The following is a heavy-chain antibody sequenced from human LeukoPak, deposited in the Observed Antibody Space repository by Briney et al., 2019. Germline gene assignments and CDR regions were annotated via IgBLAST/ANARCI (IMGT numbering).Heavy chain of an antibody. Sequence: PSETLSLTCTVSGGSISGSSYYWGWIRQPPGKGLEWIGSIHYSGSTYYNPSLKSRVTISVDTSKNQFSLKLSSVTAADTAVYYCAREAYAGVFDYWGQGTLVTVSS. V-gene: IGHV4-39*07. J-gene: IGHJ4*02. D-gene: IGHD2-21*01. CDR1: GGSISGSSYY. CDR3: AREAYAGVFDY. CDR2: IHYSGST.